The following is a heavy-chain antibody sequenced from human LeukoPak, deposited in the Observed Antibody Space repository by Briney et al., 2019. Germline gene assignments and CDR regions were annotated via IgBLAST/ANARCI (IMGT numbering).Heavy chain of an antibody. Sequence: SVKVSRKASGGTFSSYAISWVRQAPGQELEWMGGIIPIFGTANYAQKFQGRVTITADKSTSTAYMELSSLRSEDTAVYYCASEGIGSGWYRVPYWGQGTLVTVSS. CDR2: IIPIFGTA. CDR1: GGTFSSYA. V-gene: IGHV1-69*06. CDR3: ASEGIGSGWYRVPY. D-gene: IGHD6-19*01. J-gene: IGHJ4*02.